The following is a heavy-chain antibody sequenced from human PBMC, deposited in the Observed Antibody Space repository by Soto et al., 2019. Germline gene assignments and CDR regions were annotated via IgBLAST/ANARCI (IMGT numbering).Heavy chain of an antibody. Sequence: SETLSLTCNVSGVSISDTSYYWGWIRQPPGKGLEWIGTIYFSGTTFYNPSLKSRLTVSVDTSKNQFSLRLSSVTAADTAVYYCARHGSHWGQGTLVTVSS. CDR2: IYFSGTT. J-gene: IGHJ4*02. CDR1: GVSISDTSYY. V-gene: IGHV4-39*01. CDR3: ARHGSH.